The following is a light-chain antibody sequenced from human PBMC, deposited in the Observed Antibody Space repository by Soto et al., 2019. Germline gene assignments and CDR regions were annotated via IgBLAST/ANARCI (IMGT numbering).Light chain of an antibody. CDR2: DAS. CDR3: QQRSNWPPALT. CDR1: QSVSSY. Sequence: EIVLTQSPATLSLSPGERATLSCRASQSVSSYLAWYQQKPGQAPRLLIYDASTRATGIPARFSGSGSGTDFTLTISSLEPEDFAVYYCQQRSNWPPALTCGGGTKVDIK. V-gene: IGKV3-11*01. J-gene: IGKJ4*01.